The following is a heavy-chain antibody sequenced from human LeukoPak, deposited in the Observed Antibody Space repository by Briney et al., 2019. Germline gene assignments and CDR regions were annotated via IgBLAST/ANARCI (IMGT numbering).Heavy chain of an antibody. Sequence: SETLSLICTVSGGSISTYYWGWIRQPAGKGPEWIGRINSNGNTNYNPSLKSRVSMSVDTSKNHFSLNVSSVTAADTAVYYCARDRLGFRVDVWGEGTTVTVSS. CDR1: GGSISTYY. J-gene: IGHJ6*04. CDR2: INSNGNT. CDR3: ARDRLGFRVDV. D-gene: IGHD3-10*01. V-gene: IGHV4-4*07.